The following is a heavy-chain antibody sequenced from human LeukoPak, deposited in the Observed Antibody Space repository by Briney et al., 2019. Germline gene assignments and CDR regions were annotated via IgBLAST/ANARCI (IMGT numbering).Heavy chain of an antibody. CDR2: MNPNSGNT. V-gene: IGHV1-8*01. Sequence: ASVKVSCKASGYTFTSYDINWVRQATGQGLEWMGWMNPNSGNTGYAQKFQGRVTMTRNTSISTAYMELSSLRSEDTAVYYCASLSAFGDFRDYWGQGTLVTVSS. J-gene: IGHJ4*02. D-gene: IGHD4-17*01. CDR1: GYTFTSYD. CDR3: ASLSAFGDFRDY.